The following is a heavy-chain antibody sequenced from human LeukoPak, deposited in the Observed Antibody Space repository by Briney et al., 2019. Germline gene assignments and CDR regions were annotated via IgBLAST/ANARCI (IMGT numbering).Heavy chain of an antibody. CDR2: MNPNSGNT. V-gene: IGHV1-8*01. CDR1: GYTFTSYD. D-gene: IGHD6-13*01. Sequence: GASVKVSCKASGYTFTSYDINWVRQATGQGLEWMGWMNPNSGNTGYAQKFQGRVTMTRNTSISTAYMELSSLRSDDTAVYYCARDIFRAAAGQDKFDYWGQGTLVTVSS. CDR3: ARDIFRAAAGQDKFDY. J-gene: IGHJ4*02.